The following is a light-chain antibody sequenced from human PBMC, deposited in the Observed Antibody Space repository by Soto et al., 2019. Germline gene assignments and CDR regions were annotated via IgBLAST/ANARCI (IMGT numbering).Light chain of an antibody. CDR1: QSVLFSSKNKNY. CDR3: LQYYSSPRT. CDR2: WAS. J-gene: IGKJ1*01. Sequence: DIMMTQSPDSLAVSLGERATINCKSSQSVLFSSKNKNYLAWYQQKPGQPPKLLVHWASTRESGVPDRFSGSGSGTNFTLTISSLQAEDVGVYYCLQYYSSPRTFGQGTKVEIK. V-gene: IGKV4-1*01.